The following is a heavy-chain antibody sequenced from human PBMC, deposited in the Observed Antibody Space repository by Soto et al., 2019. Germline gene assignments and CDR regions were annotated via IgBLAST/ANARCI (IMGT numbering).Heavy chain of an antibody. V-gene: IGHV3-23*01. Sequence: EVQLLESGGGLVQPGGSLRLSCVGSGFTFSSYDMTWVRQAPGKGLVWVSSFSFYGRRDNTYYADSVKGLFTISRDNSRNTVYLLMDNLRVEDTAVYYCAKSLSNDNGGPEDHWGQGTRVTVSS. CDR1: GFTFSSYD. D-gene: IGHD3-9*01. J-gene: IGHJ4*02. CDR3: AKSLSNDNGGPEDH. CDR2: FSFYGRRDNT.